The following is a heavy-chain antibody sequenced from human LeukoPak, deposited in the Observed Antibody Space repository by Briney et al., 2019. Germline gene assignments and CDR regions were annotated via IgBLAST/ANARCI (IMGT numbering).Heavy chain of an antibody. V-gene: IGHV3-23*01. J-gene: IGHJ4*02. CDR1: GFTFSSYA. CDR3: AREGKWSRWDY. D-gene: IGHD4-23*01. Sequence: PGGSLRLSCAASGFTFSSYAMSWVRQAPGTGLEWVSSISASGGSTYYADSVKGRFTISRDNSKNTLYLQMNSLRAEDTAVYYCAREGKWSRWDYWGQGTLVTVSS. CDR2: ISASGGST.